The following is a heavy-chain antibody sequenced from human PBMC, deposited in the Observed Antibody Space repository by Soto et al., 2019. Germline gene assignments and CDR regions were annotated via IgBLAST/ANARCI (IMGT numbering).Heavy chain of an antibody. D-gene: IGHD3-3*01. CDR1: GGSFSGYY. CDR3: ASFSQHDY. J-gene: IGHJ4*02. V-gene: IGHV4-34*01. CDR2: INHSGST. Sequence: PSETLSLTCAVYGGSFSGYYWSWIRQPPGKGLEWIGEINHSGSTNYNPSLKSRVTISVDTSKNQFSLKLSSVTAADTAVYYCASFSQHDYWGQGTLVTVSS.